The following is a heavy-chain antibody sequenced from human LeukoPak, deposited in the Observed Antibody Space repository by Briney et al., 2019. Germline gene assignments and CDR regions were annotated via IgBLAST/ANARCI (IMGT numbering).Heavy chain of an antibody. CDR3: VRESGSYYFDY. V-gene: IGHV3-9*03. D-gene: IGHD3-22*01. CDR1: GFSFDDYA. CDR2: ITGNGGTI. J-gene: IGHJ4*02. Sequence: AGRSLRLSCAASGFSFDDYAMHWGRQAPGMGLEWVSGITGNGGTIAYADSVKGRFTVSRDNAKSSLYLQMSSLRAEDMALYYCVRESGSYYFDYWGQGTLVTVSS.